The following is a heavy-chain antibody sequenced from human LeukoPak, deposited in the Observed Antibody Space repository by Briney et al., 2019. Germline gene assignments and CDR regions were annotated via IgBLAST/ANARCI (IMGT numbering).Heavy chain of an antibody. V-gene: IGHV4-30-4*01. CDR3: ARPYYYDSRIDP. D-gene: IGHD3-22*01. Sequence: SETLSLTCTVSGGSISSGDYYWSWIRQPPGKDLEWIAYMYYSGSTYYNPSLKSRVTMSADTSKNQLSLKLSSVAAADTAVYYCARPYYYDSRIDPWGQGILVTVSS. J-gene: IGHJ5*02. CDR1: GGSISSGDYY. CDR2: MYYSGST.